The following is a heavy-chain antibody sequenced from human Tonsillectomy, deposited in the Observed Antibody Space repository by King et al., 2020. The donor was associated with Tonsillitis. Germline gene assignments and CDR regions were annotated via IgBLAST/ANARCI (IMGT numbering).Heavy chain of an antibody. CDR3: ASYFDLIY. CDR1: GGSFSGYY. Sequence: VQLPQGGAGLLKPSETLSLTCAVYGGSFSGYYWSWIRQPPGKGLEWIGEINHSGSTNYNPSLKSRVTISVDTSKNQFSLKLSSVTAADTAVYYCASYFDLIYWGQGTLVTVSS. J-gene: IGHJ4*02. D-gene: IGHD3-3*01. CDR2: INHSGST. V-gene: IGHV4-34*01.